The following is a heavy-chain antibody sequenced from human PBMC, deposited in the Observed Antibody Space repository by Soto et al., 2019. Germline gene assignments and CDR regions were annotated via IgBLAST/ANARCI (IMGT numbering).Heavy chain of an antibody. V-gene: IGHV4-59*01. D-gene: IGHD6-19*01. J-gene: IGHJ6*02. CDR1: GGSISSYY. CDR3: ASHSSGRLHYYGMDV. CDR2: IYYSGST. Sequence: SETLSLTCTVSGGSISSYYWSWIRQPPGKGLEWIGYIYYSGSTNYNPSLKSRVTISVDTSKNQFSLKLSSVTAADTAVYYCASHSSGRLHYYGMDVWGQGTTVTVSS.